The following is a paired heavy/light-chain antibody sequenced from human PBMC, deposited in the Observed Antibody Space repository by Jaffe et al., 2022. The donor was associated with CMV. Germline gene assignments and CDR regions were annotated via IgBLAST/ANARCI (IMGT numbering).Heavy chain of an antibody. CDR3: AGNYCSGGSCYLVRWFDP. CDR1: GGTFSSYA. D-gene: IGHD2-15*01. Sequence: QVQLVQSGAEVKKPGSSVKVSCKASGGTFSSYAISWVRQAPGQGLEWMGGIIPIFGTANYAQKFQGRVTITADESTSTAYMELSSLRSEDTAVYYCAGNYCSGGSCYLVRWFDPWGQGTLVTVSS. V-gene: IGHV1-69*01. J-gene: IGHJ5*02. CDR2: IIPIFGTA.
Light chain of an antibody. CDR2: GAS. Sequence: EIVMTQSPATLSVSPGERATLSCRASQSVSSNLAWYQQKPGQAPRLLIYGASTRATGIPARFSGSGSGTEFTLTISSLQSEDFAVYYCQQYNNWPPNTFGGGTKVEIK. J-gene: IGKJ4*01. CDR1: QSVSSN. V-gene: IGKV3-15*01. CDR3: QQYNNWPPNT.